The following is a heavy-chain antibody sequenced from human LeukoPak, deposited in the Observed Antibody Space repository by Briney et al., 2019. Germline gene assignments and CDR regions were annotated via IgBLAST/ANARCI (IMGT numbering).Heavy chain of an antibody. CDR1: GFTVSSNY. CDR2: IYSGGST. CDR3: ARDGDYYGSGNFDY. V-gene: IGHV3-53*05. Sequence: TGGSLRLSCAASGFTVSSNYMSWVRQAPGKGLEWVSVIYSGGSTYYADSVKGRFTISRDNSKNTLYLQMNSLRSEDTAVYYCARDGDYYGSGNFDYWGQGTLVTVSS. J-gene: IGHJ4*02. D-gene: IGHD3-10*01.